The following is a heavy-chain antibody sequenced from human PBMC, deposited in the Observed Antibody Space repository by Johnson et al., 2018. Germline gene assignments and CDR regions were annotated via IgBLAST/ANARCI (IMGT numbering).Heavy chain of an antibody. J-gene: IGHJ3*02. CDR1: GFTFSSYG. D-gene: IGHD3-22*01. CDR3: PRERYFDSSGYYYLDAFDI. V-gene: IGHV3-33*01. CDR2: IWYDGSNK. Sequence: VQLVEVGGGVVQPGGSLRLSCAASGFTFSSYGMHWVRQAPGKGLDWVAVIWYDGSNKYYADSVKGRFTISRDNSKNTLYLQINNLRAEDPAVYYCPRERYFDSSGYYYLDAFDIWGQGTMITVSS.